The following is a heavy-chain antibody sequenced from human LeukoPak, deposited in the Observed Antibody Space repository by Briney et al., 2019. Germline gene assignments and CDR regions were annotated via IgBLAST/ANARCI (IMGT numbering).Heavy chain of an antibody. D-gene: IGHD3-16*01. J-gene: IGHJ6*02. Sequence: PSETLSLTCAVYGGSFSGYYWSWIRQPPGKGLEWIGEINHSGSTNYNPSHKSRVTISVDTSKNQFSLKLSSVTAADTAVYYCARAGGVWGSYYGMDVWGQGTTVTVSS. V-gene: IGHV4-34*01. CDR3: ARAGGVWGSYYGMDV. CDR1: GGSFSGYY. CDR2: INHSGST.